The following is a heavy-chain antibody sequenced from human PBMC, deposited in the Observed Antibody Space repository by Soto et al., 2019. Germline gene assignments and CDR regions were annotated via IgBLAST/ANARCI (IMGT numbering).Heavy chain of an antibody. CDR2: ISSSGSTI. D-gene: IGHD3-22*01. CDR3: AGYYSDSSGYYVQDY. Sequence: GGSLRLSCAASGFTFSSYEMNWVRQAPGKGLERVSYISSSGSTIYYADSVRGRFTISRDNAKNSLYLQMNSLRAEATAVYYCAGYYSDSSGYYVQDYWGQGTLVTVSS. V-gene: IGHV3-48*03. J-gene: IGHJ4*01. CDR1: GFTFSSYE.